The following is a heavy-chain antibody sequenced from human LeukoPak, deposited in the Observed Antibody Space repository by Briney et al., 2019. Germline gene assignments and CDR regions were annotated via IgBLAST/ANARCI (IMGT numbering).Heavy chain of an antibody. D-gene: IGHD6-19*01. V-gene: IGHV4-4*02. CDR3: AARIAVAGTEYYYYGMDV. Sequence: SGTLSLTCAVSGCSISSSNWWSWVRQPPGKGLEWSREIYHSGSTNYNPSLKSRVTISVDKSKNQFSLKLSSVTAADTAVYYCAARIAVAGTEYYYYGMDVWGQGTTVTVSS. CDR2: IYHSGST. CDR1: GCSISSSNW. J-gene: IGHJ6*02.